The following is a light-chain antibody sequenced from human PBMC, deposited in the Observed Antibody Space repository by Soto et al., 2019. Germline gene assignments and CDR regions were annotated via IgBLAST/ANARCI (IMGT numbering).Light chain of an antibody. CDR2: GTS. CDR3: QQHGTSPIT. Sequence: EIVLTQSPGTLSLSPGERATLSCMSSQSFTSRSLAWYQQKPGLAPRLLISGTSNRAAGIPDRFSGSGSGTDCTLTISSLQSEDFAVYYCQQHGTSPITLGQGTRLEIK. J-gene: IGKJ5*01. V-gene: IGKV3-20*01. CDR1: QSFTSRS.